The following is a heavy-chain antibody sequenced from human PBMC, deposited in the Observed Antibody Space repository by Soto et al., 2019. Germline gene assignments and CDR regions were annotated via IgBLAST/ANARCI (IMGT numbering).Heavy chain of an antibody. Sequence: PGESLKIYCKGSGYSFTSYWIGWVRQMPGKGLEWMGIIYPGDSDTRYSPSFQGQVTISADKSISTAYLQWSSLKASDTAMYYCARSGARAYYYDPAYYYYGMDVWGQGTTVTVSS. J-gene: IGHJ6*02. CDR1: GYSFTSYW. CDR2: IYPGDSDT. D-gene: IGHD3-22*01. CDR3: ARSGARAYYYDPAYYYYGMDV. V-gene: IGHV5-51*01.